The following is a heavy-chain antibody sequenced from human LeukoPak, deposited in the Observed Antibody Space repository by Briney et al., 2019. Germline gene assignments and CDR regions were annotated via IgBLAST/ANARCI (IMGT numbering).Heavy chain of an antibody. D-gene: IGHD6-13*01. J-gene: IGHJ4*02. CDR1: RFTFSNYP. CDR2: ISYDGSNK. V-gene: IGHV3-30*04. CDR3: AKDWTAAAVGGY. Sequence: GGSLRLSCAAPRFTFSNYPMHWVRQAPGKGLEWVAVISYDGSNKYYADSVKGRFTISRDNSKNTLYLQMNSLRAEDTAVYYCAKDWTAAAVGGYWGQGTLVTVSS.